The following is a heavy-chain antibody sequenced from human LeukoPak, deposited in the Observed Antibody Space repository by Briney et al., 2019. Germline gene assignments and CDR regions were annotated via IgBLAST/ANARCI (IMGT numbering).Heavy chain of an antibody. CDR1: GGSFSGYY. V-gene: IGHV4-34*01. D-gene: IGHD3-3*01. J-gene: IGHJ4*02. Sequence: SETLSLTCAGYGGSFSGYYWSWMCQPPGKGLEGMGEINHSGSTNYNPSLKSRVTRSVDTSKNQFYLQMSSVTDADTAVYHCARQAQRLWSPYYFDYRGQATLVTVSP. CDR2: INHSGST. CDR3: ARQAQRLWSPYYFDY.